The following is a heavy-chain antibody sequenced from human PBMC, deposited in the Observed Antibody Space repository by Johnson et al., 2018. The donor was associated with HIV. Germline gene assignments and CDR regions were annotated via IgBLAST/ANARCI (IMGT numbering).Heavy chain of an antibody. CDR3: ASSSPRDAFDI. V-gene: IGHV3-30*14. CDR1: GFTFNSYA. J-gene: IGHJ3*02. CDR2: ISYDGSIK. Sequence: QVQLVESGGGVVQPGRSLRLSCGASGFTFNSYAIHWVRQAPGKGLEWVGVISYDGSIKYYADSVKGRFTISRDNSKNTLYLQMNSLRAEDTAVYYCASSSPRDAFDIWGQGTMVTVSS.